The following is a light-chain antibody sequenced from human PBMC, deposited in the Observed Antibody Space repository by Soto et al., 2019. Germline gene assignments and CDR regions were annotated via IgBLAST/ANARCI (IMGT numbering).Light chain of an antibody. V-gene: IGLV2-14*01. CDR2: DVS. Sequence: QSALTQPASVSGSPGQSITISCTGTSSDVGGYNCVSWYQQHPGKAPQLMIYDVSNRPSGVSNRFSGSKSGNTASLTISGLQAEDEADYYCSSYTSATTVVFGGGTKVTVL. J-gene: IGLJ2*01. CDR1: SSDVGGYNC. CDR3: SSYTSATTVV.